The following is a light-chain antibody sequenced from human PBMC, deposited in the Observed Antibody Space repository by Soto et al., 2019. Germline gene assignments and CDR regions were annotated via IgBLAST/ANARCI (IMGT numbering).Light chain of an antibody. CDR1: SSNFASNS. CDR3: VAWDDNLSCVL. V-gene: IGLV1-47*01. J-gene: IGLJ2*01. Sequence: QSVLTQPPSASGTPGQRVTISCSGSSSNFASNSVYWYQQVPGTAPKLLIYKSNQLPSGVTARFSGSKSGTSASLAISGLRSEDEADYYCVAWDDNLSCVLFGGGTKVTVL. CDR2: KSN.